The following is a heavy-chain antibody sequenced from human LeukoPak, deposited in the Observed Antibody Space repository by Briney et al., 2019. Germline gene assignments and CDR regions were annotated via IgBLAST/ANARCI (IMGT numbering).Heavy chain of an antibody. D-gene: IGHD3-9*01. CDR3: ARFLAGTRHFHFYYYVDV. J-gene: IGHJ6*03. CDR1: GGSISSYY. V-gene: IGHV4-59*08. CDR2: IYYSGST. Sequence: SETLSLTCTVSGGSISSYYWSWIRQPPGKGLEWIGYIYYSGSTNYNPSLKSRVTISVDTSKNQFSLKVISVTAADTAVYYCARFLAGTRHFHFYYYVDVWGKGTTVTISS.